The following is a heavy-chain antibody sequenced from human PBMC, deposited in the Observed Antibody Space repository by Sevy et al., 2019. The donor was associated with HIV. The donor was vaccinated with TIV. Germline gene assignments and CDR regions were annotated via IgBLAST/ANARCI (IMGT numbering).Heavy chain of an antibody. Sequence: GGSLRLSCTASGFTLSDYYMSWIRQAPGKGLQWISYISGSDDSGGDDTIYYADSVNGRFTISRDNAKNSLYRQMSSLGADDTAVYYCARDHVKDGKGGDYYYHAMDVWGRGTTVTVSS. V-gene: IGHV3-11*01. CDR1: GFTLSDYY. J-gene: IGHJ6*02. CDR2: ISGSDDSGGDDTI. CDR3: ARDHVKDGKGGDYYYHAMDV. D-gene: IGHD3-16*01.